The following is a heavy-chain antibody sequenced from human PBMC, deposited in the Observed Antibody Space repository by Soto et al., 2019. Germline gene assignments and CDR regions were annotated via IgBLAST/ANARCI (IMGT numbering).Heavy chain of an antibody. V-gene: IGHV3-73*02. CDR1: GFTFSGSA. Sequence: EVQLVESGGDLVQPGGSLKLSCAASGFTFSGSAMHWVSQASGKGQEWVGHSRRRAQNYVTVYAESVKGRFIISRADSKNRAYRQMNSLKTDDTAVYYCTRAFEGSDYFAPDFDYWGQGTLVTVSS. D-gene: IGHD3-10*01. J-gene: IGHJ4*02. CDR2: SRRRAQNYVT. CDR3: TRAFEGSDYFAPDFDY.